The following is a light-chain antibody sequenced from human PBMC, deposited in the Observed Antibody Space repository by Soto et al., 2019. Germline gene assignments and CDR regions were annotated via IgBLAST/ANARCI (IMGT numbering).Light chain of an antibody. Sequence: IVFTQSPCTLSLSPGERATLSCRASQSVSSSYLAWYQQKPGQAPRLLIYGASSRATGIPDRFSGSGSGTDFTLTISRLEPEDFAVYYCHQYGSSPRTFGQGTKVDIK. V-gene: IGKV3-20*01. CDR1: QSVSSSY. J-gene: IGKJ1*01. CDR2: GAS. CDR3: HQYGSSPRT.